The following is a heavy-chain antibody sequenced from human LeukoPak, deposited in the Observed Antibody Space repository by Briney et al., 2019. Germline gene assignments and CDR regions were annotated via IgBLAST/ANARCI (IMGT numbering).Heavy chain of an antibody. Sequence: ASVKVSCKASGYTFTGYYMHWVRQVPGQALEWMGWINPNSGGTNYAQKFQGGVTMTRDTSITTAYMELSRLRSDDTAVYYCARGFSSWYLSPYYLEYCGQGTPVTVSS. D-gene: IGHD6-13*01. CDR1: GYTFTGYY. CDR3: ARGFSSWYLSPYYLEY. V-gene: IGHV1-2*02. J-gene: IGHJ4*02. CDR2: INPNSGGT.